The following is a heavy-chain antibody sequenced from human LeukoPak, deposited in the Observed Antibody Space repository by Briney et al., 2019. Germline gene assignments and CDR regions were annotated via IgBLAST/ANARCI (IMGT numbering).Heavy chain of an antibody. CDR3: TRWARYCSSGSCYSWFDP. V-gene: IGHV3-7*01. CDR1: GFSFDDYA. J-gene: IGHJ5*02. D-gene: IGHD2-15*01. CDR2: MKPDGSEE. Sequence: GRSLRLSCAASGFSFDDYAMHWVRQAPGKGLEWVAKMKPDGSEEYNVDSVKGRFTISRDNAKNSLYLQMDSLRVDDTAVYYCTRWARYCSSGSCYSWFDPWGQGTLVTVSP.